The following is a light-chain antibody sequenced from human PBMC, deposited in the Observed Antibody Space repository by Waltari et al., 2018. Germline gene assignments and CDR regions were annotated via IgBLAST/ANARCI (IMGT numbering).Light chain of an antibody. V-gene: IGLV1-40*01. CDR2: GNT. J-gene: IGLJ3*02. CDR3: QSFDSSLSASV. CDR1: SSNLGAGYD. Sequence: QSVLTQPPSMSGAPGQKATIPCTGGSSNLGAGYDVHWYQQFPGTAPKLLFFGNTSRPSGVPGRFSGSRSGTSASLAIAGLQSEDEAVYYCQSFDSSLSASVFGGGTKLTVL.